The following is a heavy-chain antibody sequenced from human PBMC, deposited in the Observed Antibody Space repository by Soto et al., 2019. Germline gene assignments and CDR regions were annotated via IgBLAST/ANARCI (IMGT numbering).Heavy chain of an antibody. Sequence: EVPLLESGGDLVQPGGSLRLSCAASGFTFSDYAMSWVRQAPGKGLEWVSSISGRGSSTYYADSVKGRFTMSRDNSNNTLYLQMNSLRGEDTALYYCTKTRQYSSSPSDYWGQGTLVTVSS. D-gene: IGHD6-13*01. CDR3: TKTRQYSSSPSDY. J-gene: IGHJ4*02. CDR2: ISGRGSST. V-gene: IGHV3-23*01. CDR1: GFTFSDYA.